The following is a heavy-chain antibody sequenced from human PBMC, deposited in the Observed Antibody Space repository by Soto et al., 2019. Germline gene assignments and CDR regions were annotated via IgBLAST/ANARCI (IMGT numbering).Heavy chain of an antibody. CDR3: ARSLPAAIYYYYYMDV. D-gene: IGHD2-2*02. CDR1: SPSISRYY. V-gene: IGHV4-34*01. Sequence: PPETLSLTCTLSSPSISRYYWGRIRQPPGKGLEWIGEINHSGSNNYNPSLKSRVTITVDTSKNQFSLKLSSVTAADTAVYYCARSLPAAIYYYYYMDVWGKGTTVTVSS. J-gene: IGHJ6*03. CDR2: INHSGSN.